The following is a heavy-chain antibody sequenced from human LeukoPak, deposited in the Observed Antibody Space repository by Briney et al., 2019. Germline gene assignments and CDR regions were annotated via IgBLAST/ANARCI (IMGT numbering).Heavy chain of an antibody. CDR1: GGTFSSYA. D-gene: IGHD6-6*01. CDR2: IIPILGIA. Sequence: ASVKVSCKASGGTFSSYAISWVRQAPGQGLEWMGRIIPILGIANYAQKFRGRVTITADKSTSTAYMELSSLRSEDTAVYYCARDSGSSIAAWVDYWGQGTLVTVSS. CDR3: ARDSGSSIAAWVDY. V-gene: IGHV1-69*04. J-gene: IGHJ4*02.